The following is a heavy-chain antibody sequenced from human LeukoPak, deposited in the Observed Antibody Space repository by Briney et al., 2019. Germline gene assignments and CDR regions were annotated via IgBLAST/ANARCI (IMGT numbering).Heavy chain of an antibody. D-gene: IGHD2-15*01. CDR3: ARALDSGSGRYYFDF. CDR2: INPNSGGT. V-gene: IGHV1-2*06. J-gene: IGHJ4*02. CDR1: GYTFTCYY. Sequence: ASVKVSCKASGYTFTCYYMNWVRQAPGQGREWMGRINPNSGGTNYAQKFQGRVTMTRDTSISTAYMELSRLRSDDTAVYYCARALDSGSGRYYFDFWGQGTLVTVSS.